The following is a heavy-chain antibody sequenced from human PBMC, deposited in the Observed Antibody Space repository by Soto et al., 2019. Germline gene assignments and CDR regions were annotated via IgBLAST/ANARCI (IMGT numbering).Heavy chain of an antibody. CDR3: GRGRSGQIVVFY. Sequence: GPSVKVSCTASGYTFTGHYIHWVRQAPEQGPEWMGEIGPESGATRYAQKFQGRVTMTRDMSITTVYMELNNLSPDDTAVYYCGRGRSGQIVVFYWGQGTPVTVSS. J-gene: IGHJ4*02. V-gene: IGHV1-2*02. CDR2: IGPESGAT. D-gene: IGHD5-12*01. CDR1: GYTFTGHY.